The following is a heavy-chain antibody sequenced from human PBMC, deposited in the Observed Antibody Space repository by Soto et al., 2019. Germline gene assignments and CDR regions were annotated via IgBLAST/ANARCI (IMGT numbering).Heavy chain of an antibody. CDR3: AKGTIRYYDFWSGYGLKFDY. CDR2: ISYDGSNK. Sequence: GGSLRLSCAASGFTFSSYGMHWVRQAPGKGLEWVAVISYDGSNKYYADSVKGRFTISRDNSKNTLYLQMNSLRAEDTAVYYCAKGTIRYYDFWSGYGLKFDYWGRGTLVTVSS. D-gene: IGHD3-3*01. J-gene: IGHJ4*02. V-gene: IGHV3-30*18. CDR1: GFTFSSYG.